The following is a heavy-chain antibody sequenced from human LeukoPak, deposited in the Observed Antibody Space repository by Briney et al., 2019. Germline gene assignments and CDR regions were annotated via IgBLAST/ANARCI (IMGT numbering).Heavy chain of an antibody. CDR3: ARDVSF. V-gene: IGHV3-53*01. J-gene: IGHJ4*02. Sequence: GGSLRLSCAASGFIVSSIYMVWVRQAPGKGLEWVSLLYGDGSTYYADSVKGRFIISRDNSKNTLYLEMNSLRVEDTAVYYCARDVSFWGQGTLVTVSS. CDR2: LYGDGST. D-gene: IGHD3-10*01. CDR1: GFIVSSIY.